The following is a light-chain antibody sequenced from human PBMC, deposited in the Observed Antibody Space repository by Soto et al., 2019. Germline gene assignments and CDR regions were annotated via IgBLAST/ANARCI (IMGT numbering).Light chain of an antibody. CDR2: EVS. CDR1: SSDIGDYNY. J-gene: IGLJ1*01. Sequence: QSVLTQPASVSGSPGQSITISCTGTSSDIGDYNYVSWYQQHPGKAPKLMIFEVSYRPSGVSNRFSGSKSGYTASLTISGLQAEDEADYYCSSYTSRNTYVFGTGTKVTVL. V-gene: IGLV2-14*01. CDR3: SSYTSRNTYV.